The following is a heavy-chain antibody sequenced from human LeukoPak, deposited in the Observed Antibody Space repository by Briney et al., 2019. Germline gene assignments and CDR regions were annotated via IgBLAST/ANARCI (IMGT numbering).Heavy chain of an antibody. J-gene: IGHJ4*02. CDR3: AIGSMTAAQIHDY. CDR1: GYTFTGYY. D-gene: IGHD5-18*01. CDR2: IIPIFGTA. V-gene: IGHV1-69*13. Sequence: GASVKVSCKASGYTFTGYYMHWVRQAPGQGLEWMGGIIPIFGTANYAQKFQGRVTITADESTSTAYMELSSLRSEDTAVYYCAIGSMTAAQIHDYWGQGTLVTVSS.